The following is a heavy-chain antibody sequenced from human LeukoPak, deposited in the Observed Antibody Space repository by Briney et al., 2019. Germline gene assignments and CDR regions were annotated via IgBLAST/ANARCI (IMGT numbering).Heavy chain of an antibody. V-gene: IGHV3-30*02. CDR1: GFTFTSYG. D-gene: IGHD4-11*01. J-gene: IGHJ5*02. Sequence: GGSLRLSCAASGFTFTSYGMHWVRQAPGKGLEWVAFIRYDGRNKYYVDSVKGRFTISRDNSKNTLYLQMNSLRAEDTAVYYCAKWADMTTNWFDPWGQGALVTVSS. CDR3: AKWADMTTNWFDP. CDR2: IRYDGRNK.